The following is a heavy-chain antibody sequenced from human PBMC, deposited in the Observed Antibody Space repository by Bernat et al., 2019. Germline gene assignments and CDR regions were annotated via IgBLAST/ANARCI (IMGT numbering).Heavy chain of an antibody. CDR2: IIPLFGSP. CDR1: GGTFNNYA. CDR3: ARGSSDCSSSSCPYDY. D-gene: IGHD2-2*01. Sequence: QVQLVQSGAEVKNPGSSVKVSCKASGGTFNNYAINWVRQAPGQGLEWMGGIIPLFGSPNYAQKFQGRVTITADKSTSTAYMALSSLRSDDTAAYYCARGSSDCSSSSCPYDYWGQGTLVTVSS. J-gene: IGHJ4*02. V-gene: IGHV1-69*06.